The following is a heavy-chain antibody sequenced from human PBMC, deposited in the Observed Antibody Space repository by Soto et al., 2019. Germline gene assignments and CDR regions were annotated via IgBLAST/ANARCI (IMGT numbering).Heavy chain of an antibody. J-gene: IGHJ6*02. V-gene: IGHV3-21*01. CDR2: ISSSSSYI. CDR1: GFTFSSYS. CDR3: ARAGLGAQYYDSSGYYYYYYGMDV. Sequence: GSLRLSCAASGFTFSSYSMNWVRQAPCKGLEWVSSISSSSSYIYYADSVKGRFTISRDNAKNSLYLQMNSLRAEDTAVYYCARAGLGAQYYDSSGYYYYYYGMDVWGQGTTVTVSS. D-gene: IGHD3-22*01.